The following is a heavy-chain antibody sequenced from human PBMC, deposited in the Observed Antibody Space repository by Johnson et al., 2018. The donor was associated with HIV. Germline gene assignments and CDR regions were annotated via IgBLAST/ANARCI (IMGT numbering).Heavy chain of an antibody. J-gene: IGHJ3*02. Sequence: QVQFVESGGGVVQPGGSLRLSCAVSGFTFSSYAMHWVRQAPGKGLEWVAVISYDGSNKYYADSVRGRFTISRDNFKNTLYLQMNSLRAEDTAVYYCASGWGIVVSDAFDIWGQGTMVTVSS. CDR3: ASGWGIVVSDAFDI. D-gene: IGHD6-19*01. CDR2: ISYDGSNK. CDR1: GFTFSSYA. V-gene: IGHV3-30*14.